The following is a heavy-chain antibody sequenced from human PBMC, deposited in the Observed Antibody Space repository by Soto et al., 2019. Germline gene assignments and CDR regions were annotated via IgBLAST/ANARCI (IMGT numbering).Heavy chain of an antibody. CDR1: GFTFSSYA. CDR2: VTGTGGST. D-gene: IGHD3-3*01. V-gene: IGHV3-23*01. Sequence: QPVGSLRLSCAASGFTFSSYAMVWVRQAPGKGLEWVSAVTGTGGSTYYADSVKGRFTISRDNSENTLYLQMNSLRAEDTALYSCAKDSDFWSGYYSALDYWGQGTLVTVSS. CDR3: AKDSDFWSGYYSALDY. J-gene: IGHJ4*02.